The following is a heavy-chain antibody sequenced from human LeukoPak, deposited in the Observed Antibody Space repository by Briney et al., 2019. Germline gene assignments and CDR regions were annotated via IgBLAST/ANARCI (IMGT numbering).Heavy chain of an antibody. D-gene: IGHD2-21*01. Sequence: GRSLRLSCAASGFTFSSYSMNWVRQAPGKGLEWVAVISYDGSNKYYADSVKGRFTISRDNSKNTLYLQMNSLRAEDTAVYYCARAMSSVSIVVVIDSDAFDIWGQGTVVTVSS. CDR3: ARAMSSVSIVVVIDSDAFDI. CDR1: GFTFSSYS. V-gene: IGHV3-30*19. J-gene: IGHJ3*02. CDR2: ISYDGSNK.